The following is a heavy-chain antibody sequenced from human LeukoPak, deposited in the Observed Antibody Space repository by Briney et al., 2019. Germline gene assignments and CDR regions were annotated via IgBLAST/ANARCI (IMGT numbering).Heavy chain of an antibody. D-gene: IGHD5-18*01. V-gene: IGHV1-2*02. CDR2: IKPNSGGT. Sequence: ASVKVSCKASGYTFTGYYMHWVRQAPGQGLEWMGWIKPNSGGTNYAQKFQGRVTMTRDTSISTAYMELSRLRSDDTAVYYCARDWGGYSYGYDAFDIWGQGTMVTVSS. CDR3: ARDWGGYSYGYDAFDI. CDR1: GYTFTGYY. J-gene: IGHJ3*02.